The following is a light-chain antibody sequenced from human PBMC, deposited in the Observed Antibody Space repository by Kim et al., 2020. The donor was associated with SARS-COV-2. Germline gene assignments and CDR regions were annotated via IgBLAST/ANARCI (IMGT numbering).Light chain of an antibody. CDR3: ETWDSNTPV. CDR1: SGHSYNI. J-gene: IGLJ3*02. Sequence: PVKLTCTLSSGHSYNISAGHQQQPGKAPRYLMKLESSGSYNKGSGVPDRFSGSSSGADRYLTISHLQSEDEADYYCETWDSNTPVFGGGTKLTVL. CDR2: LESSGSY. V-gene: IGLV4-60*03.